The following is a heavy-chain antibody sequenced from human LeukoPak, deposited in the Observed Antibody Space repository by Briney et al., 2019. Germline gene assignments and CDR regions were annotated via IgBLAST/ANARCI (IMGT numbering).Heavy chain of an antibody. Sequence: PGGSLRLSCAASAFIFSAYDMNWVRQAPGKGLEWVSYISSSGNTTYYADSVKGRFTISRDNAKNSLYLQMNSLRAEDTAVYYCARDTVTTGVDAFDIWGQGTMVTVSS. D-gene: IGHD1-1*01. CDR2: ISSSGNTT. CDR1: AFIFSAYD. J-gene: IGHJ3*02. CDR3: ARDTVTTGVDAFDI. V-gene: IGHV3-48*03.